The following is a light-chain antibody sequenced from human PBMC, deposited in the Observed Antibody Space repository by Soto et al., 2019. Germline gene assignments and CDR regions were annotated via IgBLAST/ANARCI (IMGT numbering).Light chain of an antibody. CDR3: SSYTTSTTRII. Sequence: QSALTQPASVSGSPGQSITISCTGTSSDVGAYNYVSWYQHHPDKAPKLIIYDVNNRPSGVSKRFSGSKSGNTASLTISGLQAEDEADYYCSSYTTSTTRIIFGGGTQLTVL. CDR1: SSDVGAYNY. J-gene: IGLJ2*01. CDR2: DVN. V-gene: IGLV2-14*01.